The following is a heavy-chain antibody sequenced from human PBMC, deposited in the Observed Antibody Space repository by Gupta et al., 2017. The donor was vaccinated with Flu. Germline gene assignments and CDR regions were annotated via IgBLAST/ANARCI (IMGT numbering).Heavy chain of an antibody. Sequence: QIQLVDSGGGVAQPGMSLRLSCAAAGFTFSPFAMNWERQAPGRGLEWVAVMSYDGRHKWYADSVKGRFTVSRDNAKNTLYLQMDSLRAEDTAVYYCSRGDVQVWQPQIDYWGQGTLVTVSP. CDR2: MSYDGRHK. CDR3: SRGDVQVWQPQIDY. CDR1: GFTFSPFA. D-gene: IGHD1-1*01. J-gene: IGHJ4*02. V-gene: IGHV3-30*04.